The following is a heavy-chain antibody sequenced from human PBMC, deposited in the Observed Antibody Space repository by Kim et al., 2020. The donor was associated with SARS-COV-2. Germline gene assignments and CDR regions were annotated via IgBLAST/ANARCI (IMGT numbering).Heavy chain of an antibody. D-gene: IGHD5-18*01. CDR2: ISSNGGST. V-gene: IGHV3-64*01. J-gene: IGHJ5*02. Sequence: GGSLRLSCAASGFTFSSYAMHWVRQAPGKGLEYVSAISSNGGSTYYANSVKGRFTISRDNSKNTLYLQMGSLRAEDMAVYYCARAKYGYSYGSYNWFDPWGQGTLVTVSS. CDR3: ARAKYGYSYGSYNWFDP. CDR1: GFTFSSYA.